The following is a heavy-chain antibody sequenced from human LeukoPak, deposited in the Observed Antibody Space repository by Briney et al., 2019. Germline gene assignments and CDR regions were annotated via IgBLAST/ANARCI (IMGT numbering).Heavy chain of an antibody. J-gene: IGHJ5*02. CDR2: INPNSGDT. V-gene: IGHV1-2*02. CDR1: GYTFTGYY. CDR3: AREGMYYDFWSGYYSRWENWFDP. Sequence: GASVKVSCKASGYTFTGYYMHWVRQAPGQGLEWMGWINPNSGDTNYAQKFQGRVTITRNTSISTAYMELSSLRSEDTAVYYCAREGMYYDFWSGYYSRWENWFDPWGQGTLVTVSS. D-gene: IGHD3-3*01.